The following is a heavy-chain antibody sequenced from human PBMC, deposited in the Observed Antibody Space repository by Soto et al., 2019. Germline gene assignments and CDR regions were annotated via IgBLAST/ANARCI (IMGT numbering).Heavy chain of an antibody. J-gene: IGHJ6*02. CDR1: GFTFSSYG. D-gene: IGHD5-18*01. CDR2: IWYDGSNK. V-gene: IGHV3-33*01. Sequence: GGSLRLSCAASGFTFSSYGMHWVRQAPGKGLEWVAVIWYDGSNKYYADSVKGRFTISRDNSKNTLYLQMNSLRAEDTAVYYCARGDWIQLTHYGMDVCGQGTTVTVSS. CDR3: ARGDWIQLTHYGMDV.